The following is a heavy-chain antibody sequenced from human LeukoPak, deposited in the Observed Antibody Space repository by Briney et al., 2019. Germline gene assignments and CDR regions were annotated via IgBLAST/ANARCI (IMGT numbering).Heavy chain of an antibody. J-gene: IGHJ4*02. CDR1: GYTFTSYY. D-gene: IGHD5-18*01. CDR3: ARGRSTNTAMVRPPFDY. Sequence: ASVKVSCKASGYTFTSYYMHWVRQAPGQGLEWMGIINPSGGSTSYAQKFQGRVTMTRDTSTSTVYMELSSLRSEDTAVYYCARGRSTNTAMVRPPFDYWGQGTLVTVSS. CDR2: INPSGGST. V-gene: IGHV1-46*01.